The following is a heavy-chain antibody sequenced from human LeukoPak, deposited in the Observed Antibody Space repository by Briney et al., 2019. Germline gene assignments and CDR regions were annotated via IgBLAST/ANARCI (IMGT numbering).Heavy chain of an antibody. D-gene: IGHD3-16*02. Sequence: GESLKISCKGSGYSFTNYWIAWVRPMPGKGLEWMGIIYPGDSDTRYSPSFQGQVTISADKSISTAYLQWSSLKASDTAMYYCARVPIVRFPYYFDYWGQGTLVTVSS. CDR3: ARVPIVRFPYYFDY. CDR1: GYSFTNYW. J-gene: IGHJ4*02. V-gene: IGHV5-51*01. CDR2: IYPGDSDT.